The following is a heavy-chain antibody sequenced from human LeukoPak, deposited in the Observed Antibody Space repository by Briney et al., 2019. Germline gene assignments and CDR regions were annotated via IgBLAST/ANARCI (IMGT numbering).Heavy chain of an antibody. CDR2: ISSSSSYI. D-gene: IGHD3-22*01. Sequence: GGSLRLSCAGSGFTFSSYSMNWVRQAPGKGLEWVSSISSSSSYIYYADSVKGRFTISRDNSKNTLYLQMNSLRAEDTAVYYCAKLLHYDSSGYFETDAFDIWGQGTMVTVSS. V-gene: IGHV3-21*04. CDR3: AKLLHYDSSGYFETDAFDI. J-gene: IGHJ3*02. CDR1: GFTFSSYS.